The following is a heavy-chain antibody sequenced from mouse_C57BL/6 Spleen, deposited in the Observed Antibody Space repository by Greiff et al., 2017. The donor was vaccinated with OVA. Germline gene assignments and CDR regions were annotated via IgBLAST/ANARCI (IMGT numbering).Heavy chain of an antibody. D-gene: IGHD1-1*01. CDR1: GYTFTSYW. Sequence: VQLQQSGTELVKPGASVKLSCKASGYTFTSYWMHWVKQRPGQGLEWIGNINPSNGGTNYNEKFKSKATLTVDKSSSTAYMQLSSLTSEDSAVYYCAIEYYGSSYYWYFDVWGTGTTVTVSS. CDR3: AIEYYGSSYYWYFDV. CDR2: INPSNGGT. V-gene: IGHV1-53*01. J-gene: IGHJ1*03.